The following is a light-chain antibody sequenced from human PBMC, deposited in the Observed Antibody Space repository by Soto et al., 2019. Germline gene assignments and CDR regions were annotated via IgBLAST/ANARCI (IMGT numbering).Light chain of an antibody. CDR2: DAS. CDR1: QSVSSY. J-gene: IGKJ5*01. Sequence: EIVLTQSPATLSLSPGERATLSCRASQSVSSYLAWYQQKPGQAPRLLIYDASNRATDIPARFSGSGSGTDVTLTISSLEPEDFAVYYCQQRSNWPPTLTFGQGTRLEIK. V-gene: IGKV3-11*01. CDR3: QQRSNWPPTLT.